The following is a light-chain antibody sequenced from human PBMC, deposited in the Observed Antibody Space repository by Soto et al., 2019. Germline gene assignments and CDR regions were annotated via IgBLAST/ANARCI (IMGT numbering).Light chain of an antibody. J-gene: IGKJ4*01. CDR2: GAS. CDR1: QSVSSGY. CDR3: QQYGSAPKST. V-gene: IGKV3-20*01. Sequence: EIVLTQSPGTLSLSPGERATLSCRASQSVSSGYLAWYQQKAGQAPRLLIYGASSRATGIPDRFSGSGCGREFTTTISNMVPYDVAVYYCQQYGSAPKSTFGEGTKVEIK.